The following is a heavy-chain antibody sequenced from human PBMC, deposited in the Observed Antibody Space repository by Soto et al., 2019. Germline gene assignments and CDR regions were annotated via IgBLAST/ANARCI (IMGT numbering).Heavy chain of an antibody. CDR2: TYYRSRWYN. Sequence: SQTLSLTCAISGDSVSSISAAWNWIRLSPSRGLEWLARTYYRSRWYNDYAVSVRSRITVNPDTSKNQFSLQLTSVTPEDTAVYYCAGTTSHQWYYMDVWGKGTTVTVS. V-gene: IGHV6-1*01. J-gene: IGHJ6*03. CDR3: AGTTSHQWYYMDV. D-gene: IGHD1-7*01. CDR1: GDSVSSISAA.